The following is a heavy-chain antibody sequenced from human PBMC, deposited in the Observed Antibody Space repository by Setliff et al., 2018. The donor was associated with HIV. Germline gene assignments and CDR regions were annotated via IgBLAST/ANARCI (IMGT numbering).Heavy chain of an antibody. D-gene: IGHD3-22*01. V-gene: IGHV1-69-2*01. J-gene: IGHJ4*02. CDR2: IDPEDDET. Sequence: ASVKVSCKAYGYTFTDYYLHWVQQAPGKGLEWVGLIDPEDDETLFAEKFQGRVTITADTSTDTAYMELSSLRSEDTAVYYCATPLSHDSSGREPFDYWGQGTLVTVSS. CDR3: ATPLSHDSSGREPFDY. CDR1: GYTFTDYY.